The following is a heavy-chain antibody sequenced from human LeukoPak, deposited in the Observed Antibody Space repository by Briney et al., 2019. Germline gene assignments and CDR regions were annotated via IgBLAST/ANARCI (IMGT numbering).Heavy chain of an antibody. D-gene: IGHD5-24*01. CDR3: AQESSYNPNPYYFDY. CDR1: GFTFSSYA. J-gene: IGHJ4*02. Sequence: GGSLRLSCAASGFTFSSYAMSWVRQAPGKGLEWVSAISGSGGSTYYADSVKGRFTISRDNSKNTLYLQMNSLRAEDTAVYYCAQESSYNPNPYYFDYWGQGTLVTISS. CDR2: ISGSGGST. V-gene: IGHV3-23*01.